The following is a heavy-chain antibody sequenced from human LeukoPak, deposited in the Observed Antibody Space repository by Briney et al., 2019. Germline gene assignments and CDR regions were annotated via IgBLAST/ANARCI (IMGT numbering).Heavy chain of an antibody. CDR1: GGSFSGYY. CDR3: ARHRRGYFDY. J-gene: IGHJ4*02. V-gene: IGHV4-34*01. Sequence: SETLSLTCAVYGGSFSGYYWSWIRQPPGKGLEWIGEINHSGSTNYNPSLKSRVTISVDTSKNQFSLKLSSVTAADTAVYYCARHRRGYFDYWGQGTLVTVSS. CDR2: INHSGST.